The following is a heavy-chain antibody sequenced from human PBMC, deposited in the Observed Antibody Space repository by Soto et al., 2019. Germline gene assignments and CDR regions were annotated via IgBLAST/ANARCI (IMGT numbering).Heavy chain of an antibody. J-gene: IGHJ4*02. D-gene: IGHD3-22*01. CDR1: GYSFTSYW. Sequence: GESLKISCKGSGYSFTSYWISWVRQMPGKGLEWMGRIDPSDSYTNYSPSFQGHVTISADRSISTAYLQWSSLKASDTAMYYCARHDNYYDSSGTQVDYWGQGTLVTVSS. V-gene: IGHV5-10-1*01. CDR3: ARHDNYYDSSGTQVDY. CDR2: IDPSDSYT.